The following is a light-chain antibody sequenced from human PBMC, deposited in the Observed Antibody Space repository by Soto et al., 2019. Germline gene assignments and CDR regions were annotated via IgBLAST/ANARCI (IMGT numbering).Light chain of an antibody. CDR2: DAS. Sequence: EIVLTQSPATLSLSPGERATLSCRASQSVSSYLAWYQQKPGQAPGLVIYDASNRATGIPARFSGSGSGTDFTLTISSLEPEDFAVYYCQQRSNWPPYTFGQGTKLEIK. V-gene: IGKV3-11*01. CDR1: QSVSSY. CDR3: QQRSNWPPYT. J-gene: IGKJ2*01.